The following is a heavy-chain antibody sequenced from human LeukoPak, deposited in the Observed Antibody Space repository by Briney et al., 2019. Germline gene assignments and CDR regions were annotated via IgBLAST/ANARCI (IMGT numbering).Heavy chain of an antibody. CDR2: IRYDGSNK. CDR3: AKDRDWTYGAFDI. D-gene: IGHD1-7*01. J-gene: IGHJ3*02. Sequence: GGSLRLSCAASGFTFSSYGMHWVRQAPGKGLEWVAFIRYDGSNKYYADSVKGRFTISRDNSKNTLYLQMNSLRAEDTAVYYCAKDRDWTYGAFDIWDQGTMVTVSS. CDR1: GFTFSSYG. V-gene: IGHV3-30*02.